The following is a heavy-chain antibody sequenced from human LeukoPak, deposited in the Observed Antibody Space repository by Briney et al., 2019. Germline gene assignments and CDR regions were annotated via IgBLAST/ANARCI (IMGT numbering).Heavy chain of an antibody. D-gene: IGHD1-1*01. V-gene: IGHV1-46*01. J-gene: IGHJ4*02. Sequence: ASVKVSCTASGYTFTSYYMHWVRQAPGQGLEWMGMINPSGGSTNYAQKFQGRVTMTRDTSTSTVYMELSGLRSEDTAVYYCARGGSPGKNDNYYFDYWGQGTLVTVSS. CDR2: INPSGGST. CDR1: GYTFTSYY. CDR3: ARGGSPGKNDNYYFDY.